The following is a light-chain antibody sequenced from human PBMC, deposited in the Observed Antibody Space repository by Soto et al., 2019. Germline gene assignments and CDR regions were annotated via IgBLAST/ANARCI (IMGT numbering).Light chain of an antibody. J-gene: IGLJ3*02. CDR1: SGSIASNY. CDR3: QSYDATKQV. CDR2: EDN. Sequence: NFMLTQPHSVSESPGKTVISCCTRSSGSIASNYVQWYQPRPGSSPTTVIYEDNQRPSGVPDRFSGSIDSSSNSASLTISGLETDDEADAFCQSYDATKQVFGGGTKVTVL. V-gene: IGLV6-57*01.